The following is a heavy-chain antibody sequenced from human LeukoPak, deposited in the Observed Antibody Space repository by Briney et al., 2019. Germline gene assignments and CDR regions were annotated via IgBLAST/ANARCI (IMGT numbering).Heavy chain of an antibody. CDR3: ARWVDSWIV. V-gene: IGHV4-59*01. J-gene: IGHJ4*02. CDR1: GGSISSYY. CDR2: IYYSGCT. D-gene: IGHD2-2*03. Sequence: PSETLSLTCTVSGGSISSYYWSWIRQPPGKGLEWIGYIYYSGCTNYNPSLKSRVTISVDTSKNQFSLKLSSVTAADTAVYYCARWVDSWIVWGQGTLVTVSS.